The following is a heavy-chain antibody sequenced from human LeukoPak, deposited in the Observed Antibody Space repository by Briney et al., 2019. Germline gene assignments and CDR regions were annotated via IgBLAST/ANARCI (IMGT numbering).Heavy chain of an antibody. CDR3: ARIAVDTALVTTSYDY. CDR1: GGSFSSGGYY. Sequence: SQTLSLTCSVAGGSFSSGGYYWSWIRQHPGKGLEWIGYIYYTGSTNYNPSLKSRVTISLDTPNNQFSLKLIAVAAADTAVYYCARIAVDTALVTTSYDYWGQGTLVTVSS. CDR2: IYYTGST. J-gene: IGHJ4*02. V-gene: IGHV4-31*03. D-gene: IGHD5-18*01.